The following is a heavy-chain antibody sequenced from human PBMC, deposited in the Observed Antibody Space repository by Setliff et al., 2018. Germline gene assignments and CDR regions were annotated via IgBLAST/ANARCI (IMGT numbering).Heavy chain of an antibody. D-gene: IGHD6-13*01. Sequence: SETLSLTCTVSGGSISSSSYYWGWIRQPPGKGLEWIGIIYYSGSTYYNPSLKSRVTISVDTSKNQFSLKLSSVTAADTAVHYCARQQQLVIGSTAYYYYGMDVWGQGTTVTVSS. J-gene: IGHJ6*02. CDR3: ARQQQLVIGSTAYYYYGMDV. CDR2: IYYSGST. V-gene: IGHV4-39*07. CDR1: GGSISSSSYY.